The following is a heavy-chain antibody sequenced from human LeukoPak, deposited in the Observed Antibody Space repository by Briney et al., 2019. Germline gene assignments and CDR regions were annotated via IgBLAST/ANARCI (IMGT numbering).Heavy chain of an antibody. D-gene: IGHD2/OR15-2a*01. Sequence: SETLSLTCTVSGDSISGYYWSWIRQPAGKGLEWIGRIYTSGSTKYNASFQCRVTMSLDTSKNRFSLRLSSVTAADTAIYYCAKYKFGSDYFSNWGQGTLVTVSS. CDR1: GDSISGYY. V-gene: IGHV4-4*07. CDR3: AKYKFGSDYFSN. CDR2: IYTSGST. J-gene: IGHJ4*02.